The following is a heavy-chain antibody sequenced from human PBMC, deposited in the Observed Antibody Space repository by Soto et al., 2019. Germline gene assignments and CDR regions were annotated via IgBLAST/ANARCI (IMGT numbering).Heavy chain of an antibody. CDR1: GFTFSSYA. CDR3: AREYYDSSGYYYGLDY. Sequence: GGSLRLSCAASGFTFSSYAMHWVRQAPGKGLEWVAVISYDGSNKYYADSVKGRFTTSRDNSKNTLYLQMNSLRAEDTAVYYCAREYYDSSGYYYGLDYWGQGTLVTVSS. V-gene: IGHV3-30-3*01. D-gene: IGHD3-22*01. CDR2: ISYDGSNK. J-gene: IGHJ4*02.